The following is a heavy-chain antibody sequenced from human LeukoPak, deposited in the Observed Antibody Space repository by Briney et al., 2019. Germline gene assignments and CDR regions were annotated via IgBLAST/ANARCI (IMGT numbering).Heavy chain of an antibody. CDR2: ISGSGGST. CDR3: AKDLSSGWYYFDY. CDR1: GFTFSNYA. V-gene: IGHV3-23*01. D-gene: IGHD6-19*01. Sequence: PGGSLRLSCAASGFTFSNYAMSWVRQAPGKGLEWVSAISGSGGSTYYADSVKGRFTISRDNSKNTLYLQMNSLRAEDTAVYYCAKDLSSGWYYFDYWGQGTLVTVSS. J-gene: IGHJ4*02.